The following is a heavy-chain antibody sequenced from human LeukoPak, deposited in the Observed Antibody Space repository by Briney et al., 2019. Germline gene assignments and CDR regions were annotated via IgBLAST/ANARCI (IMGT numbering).Heavy chain of an antibody. V-gene: IGHV4-39*07. Sequence: SETLSLTCTVSGGSISSSSYYWGWIRQPPGKGLEWIGYIYHSGSTYYNPSLKSRVTISVDRSKNQFSLKLSSVTAADTAVYYCARDDIRGAVDYWGQGTLVTVSS. CDR3: ARDDIRGAVDY. CDR1: GGSISSSSYY. D-gene: IGHD5-12*01. J-gene: IGHJ4*02. CDR2: IYHSGST.